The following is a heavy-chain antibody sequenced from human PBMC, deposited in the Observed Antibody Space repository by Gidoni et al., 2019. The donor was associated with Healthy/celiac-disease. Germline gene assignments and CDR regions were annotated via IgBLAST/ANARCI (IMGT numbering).Heavy chain of an antibody. CDR1: GFPFSSYS. CDR3: ARYIGAARRLFDY. J-gene: IGHJ4*02. D-gene: IGHD6-6*01. CDR2: ISSSSSYI. Sequence: EVQLVESGGGLVKPGGSLRLSCAASGFPFSSYSMNWVRQAPGKGLEWVSSISSSSSYIYYADSVKGRFTISRDNAKNSLYLQMNSLRAEDTAVYYCARYIGAARRLFDYWGQGTLVTVSS. V-gene: IGHV3-21*01.